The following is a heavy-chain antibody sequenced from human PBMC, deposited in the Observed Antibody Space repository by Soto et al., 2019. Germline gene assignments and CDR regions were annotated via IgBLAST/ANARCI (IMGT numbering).Heavy chain of an antibody. Sequence: SVKVSCKASGGTFSSSAISWVRQAPGQGLEWMGGIIPIFGTANYAQKFQGRVTITADESTSTAYMELSSLRSEDTAVYYCARGKSDTANYFGYWGQGTLVTVSS. CDR2: IIPIFGTA. J-gene: IGHJ4*02. V-gene: IGHV1-69*13. CDR1: GGTFSSSA. D-gene: IGHD5-18*01. CDR3: ARGKSDTANYFGY.